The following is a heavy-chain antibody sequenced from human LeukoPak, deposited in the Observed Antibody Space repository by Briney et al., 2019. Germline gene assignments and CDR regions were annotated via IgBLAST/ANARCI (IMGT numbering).Heavy chain of an antibody. D-gene: IGHD2-21*02. CDR2: IYPGDSDA. Sequence: PGESLKISCTGFGYSFTTYWVGWVRQMPGKGLEWMGIIYPGDSDARYSPSLQGQVTISVDKSISTAYLQWSSLKASDTAMYYCARQGRIVVVTTTHNAFDIWGHKTTVSVSS. CDR1: GYSFTTYW. CDR3: ARQGRIVVVTTTHNAFDI. V-gene: IGHV5-51*01. J-gene: IGHJ3*02.